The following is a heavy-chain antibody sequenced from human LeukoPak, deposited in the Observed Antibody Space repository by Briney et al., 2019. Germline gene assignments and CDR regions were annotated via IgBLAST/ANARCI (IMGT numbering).Heavy chain of an antibody. J-gene: IGHJ4*02. CDR3: ARDQDGELPFDY. V-gene: IGHV3-53*05. Sequence: PGGSLRLSCAASGFTVSSNYMSWVRQAPGKGLEWVSVIYSGGSTYYADSVKGRFTISRDNSKNTLYLQMNSLRAEDTAVYYCARDQDGELPFDYWGQGTLVTVSS. CDR2: IYSGGST. CDR1: GFTVSSNY. D-gene: IGHD3-10*01.